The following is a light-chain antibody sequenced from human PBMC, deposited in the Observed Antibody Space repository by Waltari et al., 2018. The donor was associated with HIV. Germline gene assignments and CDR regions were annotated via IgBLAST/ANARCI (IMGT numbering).Light chain of an antibody. CDR2: AAS. Sequence: DIQMTQSPSSLSASVGDRVNITCRASPTIRSYLNSYQQKPGKAPKRLIYAASSLRSGVPSRFSGSRAGTDFTLTISNLQREDDATYYCQQSSSAPPWTFGEGTKVEVK. J-gene: IGKJ1*01. V-gene: IGKV1-39*01. CDR1: PTIRSY. CDR3: QQSSSAPPWT.